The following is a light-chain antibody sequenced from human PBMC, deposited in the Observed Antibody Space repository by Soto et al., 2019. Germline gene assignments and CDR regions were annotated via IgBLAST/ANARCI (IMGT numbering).Light chain of an antibody. CDR1: QAIDSW. CDR3: QQTLSFPPT. V-gene: IGKV1-12*01. Sequence: DIQMTQSPSSVSASVGDRFTITCLASQAIDSWLAWYQQKPGEAPKLLIFTGSLLHSGVPTRLSGSGSGKDFTLTISSLQPEDFATYYCQQTLSFPPTFGQGPKVDIK. J-gene: IGKJ1*01. CDR2: TGS.